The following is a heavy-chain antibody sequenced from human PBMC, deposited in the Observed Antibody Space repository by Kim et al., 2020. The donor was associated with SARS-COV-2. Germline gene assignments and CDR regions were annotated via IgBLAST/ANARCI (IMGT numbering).Heavy chain of an antibody. V-gene: IGHV4-4*07. CDR2: IYTSGST. D-gene: IGHD6-19*01. J-gene: IGHJ5*02. Sequence: SETLSLTCTVSGGSISSYYWSWIRQPAGKGLEWIGRIYTSGSTNYNPSLKSRVTMSVDTSKNQFSLKLSSVTAADTAVYYCAREIAVAGTSSDRFPENWFDPWGQGTLVTVSS. CDR3: AREIAVAGTSSDRFPENWFDP. CDR1: GGSISSYY.